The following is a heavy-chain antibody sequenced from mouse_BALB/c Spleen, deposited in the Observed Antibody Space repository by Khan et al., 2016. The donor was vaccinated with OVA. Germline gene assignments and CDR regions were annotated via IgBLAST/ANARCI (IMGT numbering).Heavy chain of an antibody. CDR1: GYSFTSYY. CDR3: ASGTFDY. CDR2: IDPCNGDN. V-gene: IGHV1S135*01. J-gene: IGHJ3*01. D-gene: IGHD3-3*01. Sequence: VQLQQSGPELMKPGASVNISCKASGYSFTSYYIHWVKQSHGKSLEWIGYIDPCNGDNDYNQKFKGKATLTVDKYSNTAYMHHSSLTAEDSAVYCCASGTFDYWGQGTLVTVSA.